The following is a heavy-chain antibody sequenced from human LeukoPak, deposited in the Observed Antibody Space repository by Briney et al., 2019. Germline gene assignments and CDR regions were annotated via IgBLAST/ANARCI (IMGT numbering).Heavy chain of an antibody. CDR1: GFTFSSYS. CDR3: ARDPVVTAHPAT. Sequence: GGSLRLSCAASGFTFSSYSMNWVRQAPGKGLEWVSSISSSSSYIYYADSVKGRFTISRDNAKNSLYLQMNSLRAEDTAVHYCARDPVVTAHPATWGQGTLVTVSS. V-gene: IGHV3-21*01. J-gene: IGHJ5*02. CDR2: ISSSSSYI. D-gene: IGHD2-21*02.